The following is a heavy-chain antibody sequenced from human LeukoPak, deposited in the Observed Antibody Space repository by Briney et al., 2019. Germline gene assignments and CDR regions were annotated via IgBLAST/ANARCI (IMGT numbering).Heavy chain of an antibody. J-gene: IGHJ4*02. CDR3: AKVFSSGWYGRDYFDY. CDR2: INTDGSTT. Sequence: GGSLRLSCAASGFTFKSYWMYWVRQAPGKGLVWVSRINTDGSTTTYADSVKGRFTISRDNANNMVYLQMNSLRAEDTAVYYCAKVFSSGWYGRDYFDYWGQGTLVTVSS. D-gene: IGHD6-19*01. CDR1: GFTFKSYW. V-gene: IGHV3-74*01.